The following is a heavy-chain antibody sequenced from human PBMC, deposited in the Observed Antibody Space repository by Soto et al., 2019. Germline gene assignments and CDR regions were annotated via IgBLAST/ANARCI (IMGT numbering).Heavy chain of an antibody. CDR3: ARDESAGSSTRN. J-gene: IGHJ4*02. Sequence: DVQLVESGGGLVKPGGSLRLSCVASGPTFSTYGMNLIRETPGKGLEWVSSITSSGSYIHYADSVQGRFTVSRDNAKNSMYVQMNSLRVEDTAVYFCARDESAGSSTRNWGQGTLVTVSS. V-gene: IGHV3-21*01. CDR1: GPTFSTYG. D-gene: IGHD2-2*01. CDR2: ITSSGSYI.